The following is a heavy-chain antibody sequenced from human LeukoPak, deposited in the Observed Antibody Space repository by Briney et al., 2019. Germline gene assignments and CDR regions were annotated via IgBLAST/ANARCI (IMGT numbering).Heavy chain of an antibody. CDR3: ARLREYSRFLDY. CDR2: IYYSGST. D-gene: IGHD2/OR15-2a*01. CDR1: GGSFSGYY. J-gene: IGHJ4*02. Sequence: SETLSLTCAVYGGSFSGYYWSWIRQPPGKGLEWIGSIYYSGSTYYNPSLKSRVTISVDTSKNQFSLKLSSVTAADTAVYYCARLREYSRFLDYWGQGTLVTVSS. V-gene: IGHV4-34*01.